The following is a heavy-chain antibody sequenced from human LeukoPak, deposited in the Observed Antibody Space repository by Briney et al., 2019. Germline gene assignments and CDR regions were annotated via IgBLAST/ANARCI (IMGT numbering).Heavy chain of an antibody. CDR1: GFPFSDYV. V-gene: IGHV3-30*02. D-gene: IGHD6-19*01. J-gene: IGHJ4*02. CDR3: AKDRWGAVASFDY. Sequence: GRSLRLSCAASGFPFSDYVMHWVRQAPGKGLEWVAAIRYDGNNKYYADSVKGRFTISRDNSKNMLYLQMNSLGTEDTAVYYCAKDRWGAVASFDYWGQGTLVTVSS. CDR2: IRYDGNNK.